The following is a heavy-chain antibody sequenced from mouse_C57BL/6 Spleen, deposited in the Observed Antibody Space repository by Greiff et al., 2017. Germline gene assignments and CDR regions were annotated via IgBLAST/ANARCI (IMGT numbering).Heavy chain of an antibody. D-gene: IGHD1-1*01. Sequence: EVQGVESGGGLVQPKGSLKLSCAASGFSFNTYAMNWVRQAPGKGLEWVARIRSKSNNYATYYADSVKDRFTISRHDSESMLYLQMNNLKTEDTAMYYCVRHPDYYGSSPSWYFDVWGTGTTVTVSS. J-gene: IGHJ1*03. V-gene: IGHV10-1*01. CDR3: VRHPDYYGSSPSWYFDV. CDR2: IRSKSNNYAT. CDR1: GFSFNTYA.